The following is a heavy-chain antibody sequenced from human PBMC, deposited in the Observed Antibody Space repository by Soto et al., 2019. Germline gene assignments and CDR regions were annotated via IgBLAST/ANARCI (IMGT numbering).Heavy chain of an antibody. CDR2: ISTRGSTK. V-gene: IGHV3-48*03. CDR1: GFTFSSYE. CDR3: ARVQGGYYYDSSGSDY. D-gene: IGHD3-22*01. J-gene: IGHJ4*02. Sequence: GGSLRLSCAASGFTFSSYEMNWVRQAPGKGLEWVSYISTRGSTKYYADSVKGRFTISRDNAKNSLYLQMNSLRAEDTAVYYCARVQGGYYYDSSGSDYWGQGTLVTVSS.